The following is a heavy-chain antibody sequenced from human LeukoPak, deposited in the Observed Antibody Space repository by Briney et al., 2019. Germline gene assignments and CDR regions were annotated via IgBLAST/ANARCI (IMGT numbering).Heavy chain of an antibody. Sequence: SETLSLTCTVSGGSISSYYWSWLRQPPGKGLEWIGYVYYSGNTNYNPSLKSRVTISVDTSKNQFSLKLSSVTAADTAVYYCARYLTEGSVAFDIWGQGTMVTVSS. CDR3: ARYLTEGSVAFDI. CDR1: GGSISSYY. J-gene: IGHJ3*02. V-gene: IGHV4-59*08. CDR2: VYYSGNT. D-gene: IGHD3-9*01.